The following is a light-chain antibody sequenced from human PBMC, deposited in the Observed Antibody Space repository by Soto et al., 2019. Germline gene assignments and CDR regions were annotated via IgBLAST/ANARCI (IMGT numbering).Light chain of an antibody. Sequence: EIVMTQSPATLSVSPGDRATLSCRASQSVSSNLAWYQQKPGQAPRLLIYGASTRATGIPARFSGSGSGTDFTLTISTLQSEDFAVYFCRHYSNWPVTFGPGTKVDIK. J-gene: IGKJ3*01. CDR2: GAS. CDR3: RHYSNWPVT. V-gene: IGKV3-15*01. CDR1: QSVSSN.